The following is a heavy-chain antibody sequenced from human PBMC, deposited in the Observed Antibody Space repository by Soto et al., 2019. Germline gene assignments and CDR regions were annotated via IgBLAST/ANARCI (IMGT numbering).Heavy chain of an antibody. V-gene: IGHV4-30-4*01. D-gene: IGHD3-22*01. CDR2: IYYSGST. CDR1: GGSISSGDYY. CDR3: ATDSSGFDAFDI. Sequence: QVQLQESGPGLVKPSQTLSLTCTVSGGSISSGDYYWSWIRQPPGKGLEWIGYIYYSGSTYYNPSLMGRVTIPVDTSKNQFSLKLSSVTAADTAVYYCATDSSGFDAFDIWGQGTMVTVSS. J-gene: IGHJ3*02.